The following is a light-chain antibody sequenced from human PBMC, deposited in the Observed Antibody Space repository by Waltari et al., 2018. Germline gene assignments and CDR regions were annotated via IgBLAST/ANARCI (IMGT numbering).Light chain of an antibody. CDR3: QEYHSLPT. V-gene: IGKV1-33*01. Sequence: DIQMTQSPSSLSASVGDRVTITCQASQDITNSLVWYQQKPGKAPKLLIFEASSLETGVPSRFRRRGTGTDYTFTISWLPPEDVATDYCQEYHSLPTFGQGTRLEIK. J-gene: IGKJ5*01. CDR2: EAS. CDR1: QDITNS.